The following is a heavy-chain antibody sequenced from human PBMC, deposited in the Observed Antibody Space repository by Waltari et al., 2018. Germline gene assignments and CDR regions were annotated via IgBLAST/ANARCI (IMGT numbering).Heavy chain of an antibody. J-gene: IGHJ5*02. CDR3: ARGRRKQQLAQEGWFDP. Sequence: VRQAPGQGLEWMGGIIPILGIANYAQKFQGRVTITADESTSTAYMELSSLRSEDTAVYYCARGRRKQQLAQEGWFDPWGQGTLVTVSS. D-gene: IGHD6-13*01. CDR2: IIPILGIA. V-gene: IGHV1-69*10.